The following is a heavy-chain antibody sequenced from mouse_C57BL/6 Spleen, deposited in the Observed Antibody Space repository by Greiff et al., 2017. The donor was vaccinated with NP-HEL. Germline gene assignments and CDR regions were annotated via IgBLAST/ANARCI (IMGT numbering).Heavy chain of an antibody. D-gene: IGHD1-1*02. Sequence: VQVVESGPELVRPGVSVKISCKGSGYTFTDYAMHWVNQSHAKSLEWIGVISTYYGDASYNQKFKDKATMTVDKSSSTAYMELARLTSEDSAAPYGYDAMDYWGQGTSVTVSS. CDR3: YDAMDY. CDR2: ISTYYGDA. J-gene: IGHJ4*01. CDR1: GYTFTDYA. V-gene: IGHV1-67*01.